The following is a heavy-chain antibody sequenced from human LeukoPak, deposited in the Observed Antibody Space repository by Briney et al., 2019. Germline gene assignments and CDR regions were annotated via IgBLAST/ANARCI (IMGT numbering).Heavy chain of an antibody. V-gene: IGHV3-64*01. D-gene: IGHD1-26*01. CDR1: GFTFSSYG. Sequence: GGSLRLSCAASGFTFSSYGMHWVRQAPGKGLEYVSGISNNGGSKYYANSVKGRFTISRNNSKNTLYLQMGSLRTEDMAVYYCARVEGGTYSFDYWGQGTLVTVSS. CDR3: ARVEGGTYSFDY. CDR2: ISNNGGSK. J-gene: IGHJ4*02.